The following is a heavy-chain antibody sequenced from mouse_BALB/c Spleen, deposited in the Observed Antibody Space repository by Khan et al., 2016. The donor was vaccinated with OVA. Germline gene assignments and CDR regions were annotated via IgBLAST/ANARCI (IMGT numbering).Heavy chain of an antibody. D-gene: IGHD1-1*01. V-gene: IGHV3-2*02. CDR1: GYSITSNYA. CDR2: ISYSGSS. Sequence: EVQLQESGPGLVKPSQSLSLTCTVTGYSITSNYAWSWIRQFPGNKLEWMGYISYSGSSNYNPSLKSRISVTRYTSENQFFLQLNSVTTEDTATDYCARQNYYGYALDYWGQGTSVTVSS. CDR3: ARQNYYGYALDY. J-gene: IGHJ4*01.